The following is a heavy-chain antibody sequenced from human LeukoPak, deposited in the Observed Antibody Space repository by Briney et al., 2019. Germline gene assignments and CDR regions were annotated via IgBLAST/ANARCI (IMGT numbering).Heavy chain of an antibody. J-gene: IGHJ4*02. D-gene: IGHD6-6*01. CDR2: TNPNSGNT. CDR1: GYTLTSYD. Sequence: ASVKVSCKASGYTLTSYDINWVRQATGQGLEWMGWTNPNSGNTGYAQKFQGRVTMTRNTSISTAYMELSSLRSEDTAVYYCARGVYSSSAVDYWGQGTLVTVSS. CDR3: ARGVYSSSAVDY. V-gene: IGHV1-8*01.